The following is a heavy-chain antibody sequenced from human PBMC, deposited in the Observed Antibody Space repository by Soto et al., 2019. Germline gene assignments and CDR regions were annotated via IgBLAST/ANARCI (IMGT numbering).Heavy chain of an antibody. CDR2: IYYSGST. V-gene: IGHV4-59*08. CDR3: ARLNPLSAFDI. Sequence: SETLSLTCTGSGGSISSYYWSWIRQPPGKGLEWIGYIYYSGSTNYNPSLKSRVTISVDTSKNQFSLKLSSVTAADTAVYYCARLNPLSAFDIWGQGTMVTVSS. D-gene: IGHD3-16*01. CDR1: GGSISSYY. J-gene: IGHJ3*02.